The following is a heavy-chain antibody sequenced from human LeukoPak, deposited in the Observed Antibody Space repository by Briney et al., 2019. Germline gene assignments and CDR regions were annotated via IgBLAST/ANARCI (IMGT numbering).Heavy chain of an antibody. CDR1: GGSISSGDYY. CDR3: ARDRRVRGVIAPTTYYGMDV. Sequence: SEILSLTCTVSGGSISSGDYYWSWIRQPPGKGLEWIGYIYYSGSTYYNPSLKSRVTISVDTSKNQFSLKLSSVTAADTAVYYCARDRRVRGVIAPTTYYGMDVWGQGTTVTVSS. V-gene: IGHV4-30-4*01. D-gene: IGHD3-10*01. CDR2: IYYSGST. J-gene: IGHJ6*02.